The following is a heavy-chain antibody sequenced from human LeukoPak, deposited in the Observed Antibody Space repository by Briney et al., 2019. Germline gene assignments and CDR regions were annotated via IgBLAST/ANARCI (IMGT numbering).Heavy chain of an antibody. D-gene: IGHD2-21*02. J-gene: IGHJ4*02. Sequence: PGRSLRHSCAASGFTFSSYAMHWVRQAPGKGLEWVAVISYDGSNKYYADSVKGRFTISRDNSKNTLYLQMNSLRAEDTAVYYCARAPGDHDYWGQGTLVTVSS. CDR1: GFTFSSYA. V-gene: IGHV3-30-3*01. CDR2: ISYDGSNK. CDR3: ARAPGDHDY.